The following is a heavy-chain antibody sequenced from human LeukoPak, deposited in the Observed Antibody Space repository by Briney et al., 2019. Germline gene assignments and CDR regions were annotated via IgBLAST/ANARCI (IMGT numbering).Heavy chain of an antibody. Sequence: GGSLRLSCAASGFSFSSCAMHWVRQAPGKGLEWVAFIRYDANSKYYADSVKGRFTISRDNSKDTLYLQMTSLRIEDTAVYYCTKGDDYGANTRLPKYNWSDPWGQGTILTVSS. V-gene: IGHV3-30*02. J-gene: IGHJ5*02. CDR3: TKGDDYGANTRLPKYNWSDP. CDR1: GFSFSSCA. D-gene: IGHD4-23*01. CDR2: IRYDANSK.